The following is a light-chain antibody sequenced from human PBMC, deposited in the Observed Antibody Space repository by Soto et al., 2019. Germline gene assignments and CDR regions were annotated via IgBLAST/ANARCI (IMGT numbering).Light chain of an antibody. CDR1: SSDVGNYNY. V-gene: IGLV2-14*03. CDR3: RSYTSSSTLA. CDR2: DVR. J-gene: IGLJ1*01. Sequence: QSALTQPASVSGSPGQSITISCIGTSSDVGNYNYVSWYQQHPGKVPKLMIYDVRNRPSGVSNRFSGSKSGNTASLTISGLQAEDEADYYCRSYTSSSTLAFGPGTKLTVL.